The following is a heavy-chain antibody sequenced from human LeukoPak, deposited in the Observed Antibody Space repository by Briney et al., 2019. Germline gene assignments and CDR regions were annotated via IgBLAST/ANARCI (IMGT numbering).Heavy chain of an antibody. CDR1: GFSFSRYR. Sequence: QTGGSLRLSCVVSGFSFSRYRMSWVRQAPGKGLEWVANIKEDGSEKYYLDSVKGRFTISRDNAKNSLYLQMNSLRAEDTAVYYCVRGAGYNYPYYFDYWGQGTLVTVSS. CDR2: IKEDGSEK. D-gene: IGHD5-24*01. J-gene: IGHJ4*02. CDR3: VRGAGYNYPYYFDY. V-gene: IGHV3-7*01.